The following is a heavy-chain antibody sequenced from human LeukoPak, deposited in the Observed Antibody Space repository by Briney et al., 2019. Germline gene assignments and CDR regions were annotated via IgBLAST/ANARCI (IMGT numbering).Heavy chain of an antibody. Sequence: SETLSLTCAVSGGSISSSNCWSWVRQPPGKRLEWIGEIYHSGSTNYNPSLKSRVTMSVDKSRNHFSLNLDSVTAADTAVYYCVCDSGYGSDYWGQGTLVTVSS. J-gene: IGHJ4*02. CDR1: GGSISSSNC. CDR3: VCDSGYGSDY. CDR2: IYHSGST. D-gene: IGHD1-1*01. V-gene: IGHV4-4*02.